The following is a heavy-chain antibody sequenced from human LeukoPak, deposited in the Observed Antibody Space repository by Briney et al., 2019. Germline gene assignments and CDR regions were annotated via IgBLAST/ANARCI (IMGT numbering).Heavy chain of an antibody. Sequence: SETLSLTCSVSDDSITMYYWTWIRQPPGKGLEWIGYVDHTGSTNFNPSLNGRVSISRDTTKNLFSLRLRSVTAADTAVYYCASIYYYDSAPFDPWGQGTLVTVSS. V-gene: IGHV4-59*01. CDR3: ASIYYYDSAPFDP. D-gene: IGHD3-22*01. J-gene: IGHJ5*02. CDR1: DDSITMYY. CDR2: VDHTGST.